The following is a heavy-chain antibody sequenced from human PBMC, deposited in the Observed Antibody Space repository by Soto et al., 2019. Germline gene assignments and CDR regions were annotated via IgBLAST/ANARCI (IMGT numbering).Heavy chain of an antibody. CDR3: TTDEEGIAAAGTVNYYYYGMDV. Sequence: GGSLRLSCAASGFTFSNAWMSWVRQAPGKGLEWVGRIKSKTDGGTTDYAAPVKGRFTISRDDSKNTLYLQMNSLKTEDTAVYYCTTDEEGIAAAGTVNYYYYGMDVWGQGTTVTVSS. D-gene: IGHD6-13*01. CDR1: GFTFSNAW. J-gene: IGHJ6*02. CDR2: IKSKTDGGTT. V-gene: IGHV3-15*01.